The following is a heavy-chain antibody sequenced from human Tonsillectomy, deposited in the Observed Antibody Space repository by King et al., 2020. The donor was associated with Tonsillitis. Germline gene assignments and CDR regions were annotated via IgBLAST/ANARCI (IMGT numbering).Heavy chain of an antibody. CDR2: IYYSGST. Sequence: QLQESGPGLVKPSETLSLTCTVSGGSISSSSYYWGWIRQPPGKGLEWIGSIYYSGSTYYNPSLKSRVTISVDTSKNQFSLKLSSVTAADTAVYYCARQASIFGVSPFDPWGQGTLVTVSS. D-gene: IGHD3-3*01. CDR3: ARQASIFGVSPFDP. J-gene: IGHJ5*02. V-gene: IGHV4-39*01. CDR1: GGSISSSSYY.